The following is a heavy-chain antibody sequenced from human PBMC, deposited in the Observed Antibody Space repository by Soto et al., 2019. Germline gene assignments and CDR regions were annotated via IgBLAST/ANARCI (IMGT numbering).Heavy chain of an antibody. CDR2: IIPVFGTT. Sequence: QVQLVQSGAELKKPGSSVKVCCKASGDTFSGYPINWVRQAPGEGLEWMGRIIPVFGTTNDTQRFEGRVTFTADEATNTAYMELTGLLSEDTAVYYCARDGGFGELKYWGPGTLVTVSS. CDR3: ARDGGFGELKY. CDR1: GDTFSGYP. D-gene: IGHD3-10*01. J-gene: IGHJ4*02. V-gene: IGHV1-69*18.